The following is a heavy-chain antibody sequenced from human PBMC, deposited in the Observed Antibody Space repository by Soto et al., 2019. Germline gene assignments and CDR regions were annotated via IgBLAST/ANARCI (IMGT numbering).Heavy chain of an antibody. V-gene: IGHV4-39*01. CDR3: ARTPLRDGSYSLPRSFDY. D-gene: IGHD1-26*01. J-gene: IGHJ4*02. CDR1: GGSISSSTYY. CDR2: IHYSGNT. Sequence: QLQLQESGPGLVKPSETLSLTCTVSGGSISSSTYYWGWIRQPPGKGLEWIGSIHYSGNTLYNPSLESRVTISIDTSKSQFSLKVNSATAADTAVYYCARTPLRDGSYSLPRSFDYWGQGTLVTVSS.